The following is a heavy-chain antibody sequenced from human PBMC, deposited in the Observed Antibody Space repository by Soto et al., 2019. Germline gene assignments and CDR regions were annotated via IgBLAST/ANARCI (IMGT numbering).Heavy chain of an antibody. CDR3: ARDDSSGYYDY. V-gene: IGHV3-7*03. J-gene: IGHJ4*02. Sequence: PGGSLRLSCAASGFSLSMYWMSWLRQPPGRGPEWVANIKQDGSEKYYVDSVKGRFTIFRDSAKNSLYLQMNSLRAEDTAVYYCARDDSSGYYDYWGQGTLVTVSS. CDR1: GFSLSMYW. D-gene: IGHD3-22*01. CDR2: IKQDGSEK.